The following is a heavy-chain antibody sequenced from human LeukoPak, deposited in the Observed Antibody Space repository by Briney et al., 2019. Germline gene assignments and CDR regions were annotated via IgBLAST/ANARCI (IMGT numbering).Heavy chain of an antibody. V-gene: IGHV3-30*02. D-gene: IGHD4-23*01. CDR1: GFTFSSSG. Sequence: GGSLRLSCAASGFTFSSSGMHWVRQAPGKGLEWVAFIRYNGNNKYYADSVKGRFTISRDNSKNTLYLQMNSLRAEDTAVYYCARRAGGYSHPYDYWGQEVLVTVSS. CDR3: ARRAGGYSHPYDY. J-gene: IGHJ4*02. CDR2: IRYNGNNK.